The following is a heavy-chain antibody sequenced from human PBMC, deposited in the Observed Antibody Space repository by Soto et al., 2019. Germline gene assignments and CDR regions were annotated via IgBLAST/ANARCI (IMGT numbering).Heavy chain of an antibody. D-gene: IGHD3-16*01. CDR2: ISGSGGST. J-gene: IGHJ3*01. V-gene: IGHV3-23*01. CDR3: GKGGYEYGWGSYRDRGDACDL. CDR1: GFTFSSYA. Sequence: GGSLRLSCAASGFTFSSYAMSWVRQAPGKGLEWVSAISGSGGSTYYADSVKGRFTISRDNSKNTLYLQMNSLRAEDTAVYYWGKGGYEYGWGSYRDRGDACDLWGQGTMVTVS.